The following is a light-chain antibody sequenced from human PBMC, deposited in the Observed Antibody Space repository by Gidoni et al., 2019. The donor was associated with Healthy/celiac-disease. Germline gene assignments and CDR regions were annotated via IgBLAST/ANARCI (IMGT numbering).Light chain of an antibody. CDR2: KAS. V-gene: IGKV1-5*03. CDR3: QQYNSYWT. Sequence: DIQMTQSPSTLSASVGDRVTITCRASQSISSWLAWYQKKPGKAPKLLIYKASSLESRVPSRFSGSGSGTEFTITISSLQPDDFATYYCQQYNSYWTFGQGTKVEIK. J-gene: IGKJ1*01. CDR1: QSISSW.